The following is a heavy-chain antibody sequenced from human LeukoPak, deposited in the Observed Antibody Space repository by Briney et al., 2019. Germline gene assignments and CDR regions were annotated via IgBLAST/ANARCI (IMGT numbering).Heavy chain of an antibody. CDR3: ARDRVIVGPSDAFDI. V-gene: IGHV1-2*02. CDR2: INPNSGGT. Sequence: ASVKVSCKTSGYTFSGYYMNWVRQAPGQGLEWMRWINPNSGGTNSAQKFQGRVTMTRDTSISTAYMELSRLRSDDTAVYYCARDRVIVGPSDAFDIWGQGTMVTVSS. CDR1: GYTFSGYY. D-gene: IGHD3-22*01. J-gene: IGHJ3*02.